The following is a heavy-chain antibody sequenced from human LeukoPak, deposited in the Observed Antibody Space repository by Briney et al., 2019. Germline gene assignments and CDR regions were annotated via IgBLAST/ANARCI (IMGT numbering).Heavy chain of an antibody. CDR3: AKRVEYSSSSGGYFDH. J-gene: IGHJ4*02. D-gene: IGHD6-6*01. V-gene: IGHV3-23*01. CDR1: GFTFSRCG. Sequence: PGGSLRLSCAASGFTFSRCGMRWVRQAPGKGREGVSSISDTGGDTYYTDSVKGRFTISRENYKNTPYLQMNSLRVEDAALYYCAKRVEYSSSSGGYFDHWGQGTLVPVS. CDR2: ISDTGGDT.